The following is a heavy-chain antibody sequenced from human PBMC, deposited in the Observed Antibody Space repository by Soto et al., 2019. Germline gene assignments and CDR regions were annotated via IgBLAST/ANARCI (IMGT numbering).Heavy chain of an antibody. CDR3: ARLRPAPFFRFDP. D-gene: IGHD3-3*02. V-gene: IGHV4-59*01. CDR1: GGSISSYY. Sequence: PSETLSLTCTVSGGSISSYYWSWIRQPPGKGLEWIGYIYYSGSTNYNPSLKSRVTISVDTSKNQFSLKLSSVTAADTAVYYCARLRPAPFFRFDPWGQGTLVTVSS. CDR2: IYYSGST. J-gene: IGHJ5*02.